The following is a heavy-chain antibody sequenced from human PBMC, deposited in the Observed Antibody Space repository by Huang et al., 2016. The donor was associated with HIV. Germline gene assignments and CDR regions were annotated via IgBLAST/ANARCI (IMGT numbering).Heavy chain of an antibody. J-gene: IGHJ5*02. V-gene: IGHV1-3*01. Sequence: QVQLVQSGAEVEKPGASVNLSCKASGFNFLTYALHWVRQAPGQRLEWMGWINGDGLTKYSQTFQGRVTITRDRSASTVYVDFKSLTYEDTAVYYCARDKEAGTPFFDPWGQGTLVTVSS. CDR2: INGDGLT. CDR3: ARDKEAGTPFFDP. D-gene: IGHD6-19*01. CDR1: GFNFLTYA.